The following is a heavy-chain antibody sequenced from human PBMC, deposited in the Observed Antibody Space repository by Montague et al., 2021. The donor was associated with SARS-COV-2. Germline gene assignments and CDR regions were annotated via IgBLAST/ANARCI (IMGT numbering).Heavy chain of an antibody. J-gene: IGHJ6*02. CDR2: IYTSGST. D-gene: IGHD3-10*01. CDR1: GGSISSGSYY. Sequence: TLSLTCTVSGGSISSGSYYWSWIRQPAGKGLEWIGRIYTSGSTNYNPSLKSRVTISVDTSKNQFSLRLSSVTAADTAVYYCAGVGVGTMVRGVIPVDYYYGMDVWGQGSTVTVSS. CDR3: AGVGVGTMVRGVIPVDYYYGMDV. V-gene: IGHV4-61*02.